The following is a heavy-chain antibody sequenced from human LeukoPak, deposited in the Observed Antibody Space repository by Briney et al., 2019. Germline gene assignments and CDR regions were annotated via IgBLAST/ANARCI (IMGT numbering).Heavy chain of an antibody. Sequence: RLEWMGWISAYNGNTNYAQKLQGRVTMTTDTSTSTAYMELRSLRSDDTAVYYCARGIGIVGATSPSSDYWGQGTLVTVSS. J-gene: IGHJ4*02. V-gene: IGHV1-18*01. CDR2: ISAYNGNT. CDR3: ARGIGIVGATSPSSDY. D-gene: IGHD1-26*01.